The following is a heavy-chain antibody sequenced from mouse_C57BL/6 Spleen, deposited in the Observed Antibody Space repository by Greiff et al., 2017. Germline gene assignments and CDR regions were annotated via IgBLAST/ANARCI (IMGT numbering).Heavy chain of an antibody. CDR2: ISGGGGNT. V-gene: IGHV5-9*01. CDR3: ARQGEYDYPYAMDY. CDR1: GFTFSSYT. D-gene: IGHD2-4*01. J-gene: IGHJ4*01. Sequence: EVHLVESGGGLVKPGGSLKLSCAASGFTFSSYTMSWVRQTPEKRLEWVATISGGGGNTYYPDSVKGRFTISRDNAKNTLYLQMSSLRSEDTALYYCARQGEYDYPYAMDYWGQGTSVTVSS.